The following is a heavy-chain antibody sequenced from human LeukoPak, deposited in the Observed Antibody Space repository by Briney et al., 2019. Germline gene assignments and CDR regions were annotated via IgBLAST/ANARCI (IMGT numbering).Heavy chain of an antibody. CDR1: GFTFSSFA. J-gene: IGHJ4*02. D-gene: IGHD2-8*02. V-gene: IGHV3-23*01. CDR2: FDGNGPNT. CDR3: AKPRTTGLGWAQFDY. Sequence: GGSLRLSCSASGFTFSSFAMTWVRQAPGKGLEWVSGFDGNGPNTYYADSVKGRWTISRDNSRNTLYLEMNSLRPEDTAIYYCAKPRTTGLGWAQFDYWGQGSLVTVSS.